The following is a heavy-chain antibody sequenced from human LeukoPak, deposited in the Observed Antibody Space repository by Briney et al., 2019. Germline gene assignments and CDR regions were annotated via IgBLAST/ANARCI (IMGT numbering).Heavy chain of an antibody. CDR1: GFTFSSYS. V-gene: IGHV3-48*01. CDR3: ARTLIVVVTDVGFDY. D-gene: IGHD3-22*01. J-gene: IGHJ4*02. Sequence: GGSLRLSCAASGFTFSSYSMNWVRQAPGKGLEWVSYISSSGSTIYYADSVKGRFTISRDNAKNSLYLQMNSLRAEDTAVYYCARTLIVVVTDVGFDYWGQGTLVTVSS. CDR2: ISSSGSTI.